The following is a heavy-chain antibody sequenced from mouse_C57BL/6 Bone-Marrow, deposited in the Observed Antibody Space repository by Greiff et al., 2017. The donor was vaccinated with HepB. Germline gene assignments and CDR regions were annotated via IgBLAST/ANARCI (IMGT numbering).Heavy chain of an antibody. V-gene: IGHV5-9-1*02. Sequence: EVNVVESGEGLVKPGGSLKLSCAASGFTFSSYAMSWVRQTPEKRLEWVAYISSGGDYIYYADTVKGRFTISRDNARNTLYLQMSSLKSEDTAMYYGTRDGLGDSYWGQGTTLTVSS. CDR1: GFTFSSYA. CDR2: ISSGGDYI. CDR3: TRDGLGDSY. J-gene: IGHJ2*01. D-gene: IGHD2-3*01.